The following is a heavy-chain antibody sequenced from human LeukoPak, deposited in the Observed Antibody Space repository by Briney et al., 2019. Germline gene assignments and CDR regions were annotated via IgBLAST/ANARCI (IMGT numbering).Heavy chain of an antibody. J-gene: IGHJ5*02. CDR2: IYTSGST. Sequence: SETLSLTCTVFGGSISSYYWSWIRQPAGKGLEWIGRIYTSGSTTYNPSLKSRVTMSADTSKNQLSLNLTSVTAADTAVYYCARLLAVAAPTGFVPWGQGTLVTVSS. V-gene: IGHV4-4*07. CDR3: ARLLAVAAPTGFVP. CDR1: GGSISSYY. D-gene: IGHD6-19*01.